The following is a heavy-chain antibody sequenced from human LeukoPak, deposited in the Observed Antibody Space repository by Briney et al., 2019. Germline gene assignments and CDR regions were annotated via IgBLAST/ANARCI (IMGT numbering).Heavy chain of an antibody. Sequence: GGSLRLSCAASGFTFSSYAMHWVRQAPGKGLEWVAVISYDGSNKYYADSVKGRFTISRDNSKNTLYLQMNSLRAEDTAVYYCARIPADYWGQGTLVTVPS. CDR2: ISYDGSNK. J-gene: IGHJ4*02. V-gene: IGHV3-30-3*01. CDR3: ARIPADY. CDR1: GFTFSSYA. D-gene: IGHD2-2*02.